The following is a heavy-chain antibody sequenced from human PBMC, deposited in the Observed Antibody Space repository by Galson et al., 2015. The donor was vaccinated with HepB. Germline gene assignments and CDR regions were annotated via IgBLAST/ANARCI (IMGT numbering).Heavy chain of an antibody. J-gene: IGHJ5*02. V-gene: IGHV3-33*01. CDR1: GFTFSSYG. CDR3: ARGFGELWSWFDP. CDR2: IWYDGSNK. Sequence: SLRLSCAASGFTFSSYGMHWVRQAPGKGLEWVAVIWYDGSNKYYADSVKGRFTISRDNSKNTLYLQMNSLRAEDTAVYYCARGFGELWSWFDPWGQGTLVTVSS. D-gene: IGHD3-10*01.